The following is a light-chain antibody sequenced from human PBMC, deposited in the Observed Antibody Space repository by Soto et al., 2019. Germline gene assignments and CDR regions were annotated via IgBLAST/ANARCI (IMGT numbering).Light chain of an antibody. V-gene: IGLV2-14*03. J-gene: IGLJ2*01. CDR2: DVS. CDR1: SSDVGGYNY. Sequence: QSVLTQPASVSGSPGQSITISCTGTSSDVGGYNYVAWYQHHPGKAPKVMIYDVSNRPSGVSNRFSGSKSGNTASLTISGLQAEDEADYYCSPYTSTSTLVIFGGGTKLTVL. CDR3: SPYTSTSTLVI.